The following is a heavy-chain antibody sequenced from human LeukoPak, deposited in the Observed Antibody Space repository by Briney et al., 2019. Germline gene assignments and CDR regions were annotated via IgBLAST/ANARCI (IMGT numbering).Heavy chain of an antibody. Sequence: GGSLRLSCAASGNYWMHWVRQAPGKGLVWVSRITNDGSSTIYADSVKGRFTISRDNAKNMLYLQVNSLRAEDTAVYYCATQLGGNPAYWGQGTLVTVSS. CDR3: ATQLGGNPAY. CDR1: GNYW. CDR2: ITNDGSST. D-gene: IGHD6-13*01. V-gene: IGHV3-74*01. J-gene: IGHJ4*02.